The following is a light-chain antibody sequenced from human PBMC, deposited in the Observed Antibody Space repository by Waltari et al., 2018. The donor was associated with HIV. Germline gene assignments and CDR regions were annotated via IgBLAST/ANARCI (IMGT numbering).Light chain of an antibody. J-gene: IGLJ2*01. Sequence: QSALTQPPSASGSPGQSVTISCTGTSSDVGGYNYVSWYQQHPVKAPKLMIYEVSKRPSGVPDRFSGSKSGNTASLTVSGLQAEDEAEYYCSSYAGSKNLVFGGGTKLTVL. CDR2: EVS. CDR3: SSYAGSKNLV. V-gene: IGLV2-8*01. CDR1: SSDVGGYNY.